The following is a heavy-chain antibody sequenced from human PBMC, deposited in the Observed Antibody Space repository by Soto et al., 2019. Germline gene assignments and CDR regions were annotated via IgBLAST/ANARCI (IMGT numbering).Heavy chain of an antibody. Sequence: QVQLVQSGAEVKKPGASVKVSCKASGYTSTSYDINWVRQATGQGLEWMGWMNPNSGNTGYPQKFQGRVTMTRNTSISTAYMELSSLRFEDTAVYYCARSPPRVERNNYAGGWFDPWGQGTLVTVSS. D-gene: IGHD4-4*01. CDR3: ARSPPRVERNNYAGGWFDP. CDR2: MNPNSGNT. V-gene: IGHV1-8*01. CDR1: GYTSTSYD. J-gene: IGHJ5*02.